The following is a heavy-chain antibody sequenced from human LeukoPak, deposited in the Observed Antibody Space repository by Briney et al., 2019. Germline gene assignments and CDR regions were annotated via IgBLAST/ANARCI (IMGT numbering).Heavy chain of an antibody. J-gene: IGHJ4*02. Sequence: PSETLSLTCTVSGYSISSGYYWGWIRQPQGKGLEGIGRIYHSGSTYYTPSLKSRVTISVDTSKNQFSLKLSSVTAADTAVYYCARDQWYYDFWSGYYTERYFDYWGQGTLVTVSS. CDR2: IYHSGST. CDR1: GYSISSGYY. V-gene: IGHV4-38-2*02. D-gene: IGHD3-3*01. CDR3: ARDQWYYDFWSGYYTERYFDY.